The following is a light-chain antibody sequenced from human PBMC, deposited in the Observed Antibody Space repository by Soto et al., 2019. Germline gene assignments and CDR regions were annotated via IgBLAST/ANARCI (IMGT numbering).Light chain of an antibody. CDR2: EVS. CDR1: TSDVGGYNY. Sequence: QSVLTQPPSASGSPGQSVTISCTGTTSDVGGYNYVSWYQQHPRKAPKLMIYEVSKRPSGVPDRFSGSKSGNTASLTVSGLQAEDEAAYYCSSYAGSKNFARVFGGGTKLTVL. V-gene: IGLV2-8*01. CDR3: SSYAGSKNFARV. J-gene: IGLJ2*01.